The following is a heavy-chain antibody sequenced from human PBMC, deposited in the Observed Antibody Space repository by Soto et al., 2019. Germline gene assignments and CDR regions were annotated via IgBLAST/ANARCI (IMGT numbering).Heavy chain of an antibody. CDR3: AGIGRAKRANNLVDP. V-gene: IGHV1-46*01. Sequence: ASVKVSCKASGYTFTSHYIHWVRQAPGQGLEWMGIINPRGGDTTYAQKFQGRVTMTRDTSTSTVYMELSRLKADDTAVYFCAGIGRAKRANNLVDPWGQGTPVTVTS. CDR1: GYTFTSHY. J-gene: IGHJ5*01. D-gene: IGHD6-13*01. CDR2: INPRGGDT.